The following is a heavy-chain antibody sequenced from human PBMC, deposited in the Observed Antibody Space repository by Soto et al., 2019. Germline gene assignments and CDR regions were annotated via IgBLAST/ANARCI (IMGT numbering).Heavy chain of an antibody. CDR3: VKDGEAYNGVWDYFDH. J-gene: IGHJ4*02. V-gene: IGHV3-23*01. Sequence: EVQLLESGGGVVQSGGSLRLSCAASGFTFRNYAMTWVRQAPGKGLEWVSGISGGGDETYNADSVKGLFIISRDNSKNTLYLQMNSLRAEDTAIYYCVKDGEAYNGVWDYFDHWGQGTLITVSS. D-gene: IGHD3-16*01. CDR2: ISGGGDET. CDR1: GFTFRNYA.